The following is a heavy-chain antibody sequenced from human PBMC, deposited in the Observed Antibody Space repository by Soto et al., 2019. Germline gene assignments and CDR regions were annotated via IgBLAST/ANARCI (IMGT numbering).Heavy chain of an antibody. J-gene: IGHJ6*02. Sequence: SGGSLRLSCAASGFTFSSYGMHWVRQAPGKGLEWVAVIWYDGSNKYYADSVKGRFTISRDNSKNTLYLQMNSLRAEDTAVYYCAREPGRGYYYYGMDVWGQGTTVTVSS. CDR1: GFTFSSYG. CDR3: AREPGRGYYYYGMDV. V-gene: IGHV3-33*08. D-gene: IGHD3-10*01. CDR2: IWYDGSNK.